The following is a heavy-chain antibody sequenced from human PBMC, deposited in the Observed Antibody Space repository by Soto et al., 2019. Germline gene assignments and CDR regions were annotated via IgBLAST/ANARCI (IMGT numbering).Heavy chain of an antibody. CDR3: ARGAAYDFWSRYYVGAGGNWIDP. J-gene: IGHJ5*02. D-gene: IGHD3-3*01. CDR1: VGSIISGDYY. V-gene: IGHV4-30-4*01. CDR2: IYYSGST. Sequence: PSQTLSLTCTFSVGSIISGDYYWSWIRQPPGKGLEWIGYIYYSGSTYYNPSLKSRVTISVDTSKNQFSLKLSSVTAADTVVYYCARGAAYDFWSRYYVGAGGNWIDPWGQGTLVTVSS.